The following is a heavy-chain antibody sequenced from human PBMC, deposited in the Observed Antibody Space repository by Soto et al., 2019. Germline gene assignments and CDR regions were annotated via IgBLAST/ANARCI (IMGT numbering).Heavy chain of an antibody. V-gene: IGHV4-34*01. Sequence: SETLSLTCAVYGGSFSGYYWSWIRQPPGKGLEWIGEINHSGSTNYNPSLKSRVTISVDTSKNQFSLKLSSVTAADTAVYYCASPDSSSHFSYYFDYWGQGTLVTVS. J-gene: IGHJ4*02. CDR3: ASPDSSSHFSYYFDY. D-gene: IGHD6-13*01. CDR2: INHSGST. CDR1: GGSFSGYY.